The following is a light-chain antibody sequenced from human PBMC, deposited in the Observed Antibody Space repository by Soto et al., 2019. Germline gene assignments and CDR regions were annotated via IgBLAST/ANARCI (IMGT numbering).Light chain of an antibody. J-gene: IGKJ1*01. CDR2: SAS. CDR1: RSISDW. Sequence: KMSQSPSTLSPSIGDRVTITCRASRSISDWLAWYQQKPGKAPKLLIYSASSLQSGVPSRFSGSRSGPDFTLTISSLQPEDFATYYCQQSYSSPPTFGQGTKVAIK. V-gene: IGKV1-39*01. CDR3: QQSYSSPPT.